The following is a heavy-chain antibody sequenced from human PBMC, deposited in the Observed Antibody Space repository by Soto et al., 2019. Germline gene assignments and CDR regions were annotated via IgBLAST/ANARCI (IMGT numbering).Heavy chain of an antibody. Sequence: EVQLLESGGGLVQPGGSLRLSCAASGFTFSSYAMSWVRQAPGKGLEWVSAISRSGGSTYYADSVKGRFTISRDNSKNTLYLQMNSLRAEDTAVYYCAKGPRGGYSGYDYYWGQGTLVTVSS. J-gene: IGHJ4*02. CDR3: AKGPRGGYSGYDYY. CDR1: GFTFSSYA. CDR2: ISRSGGST. V-gene: IGHV3-23*01. D-gene: IGHD5-12*01.